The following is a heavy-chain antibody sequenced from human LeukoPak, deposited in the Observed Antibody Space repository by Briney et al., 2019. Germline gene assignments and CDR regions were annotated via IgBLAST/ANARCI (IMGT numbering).Heavy chain of an antibody. V-gene: IGHV3-23*01. CDR2: ISGSGGST. CDR3: ATSRQWLVRYFDY. CDR1: GFTFSSYA. J-gene: IGHJ4*02. Sequence: PGGSLRLSCAASGFTFSSYAMSWVRQAPGKGLEWVAAISGSGGSTCYADSVKGRFTISRDNSKNTLYLQMKSLRAEDTAVYYCATSRQWLVRYFDYWGQGTLATVSS. D-gene: IGHD6-19*01.